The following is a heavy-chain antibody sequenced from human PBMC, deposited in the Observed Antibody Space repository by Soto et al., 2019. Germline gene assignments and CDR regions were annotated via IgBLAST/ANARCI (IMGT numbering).Heavy chain of an antibody. Sequence: SGPTLVKPTQTLTLTCTFSGFSLSTSGVGVGWIRQPPGKALEWLALIYWDDDKRYSPSLKSRLTITKDTSKNQVVLTMTXXDXXDTATXYXAHAKISSGGGKYYFDYWGQGTLVTVSS. D-gene: IGHD2-15*01. CDR3: AHAKISSGGGKYYFDY. CDR1: GFSLSTSGVG. V-gene: IGHV2-5*02. CDR2: IYWDDDK. J-gene: IGHJ4*02.